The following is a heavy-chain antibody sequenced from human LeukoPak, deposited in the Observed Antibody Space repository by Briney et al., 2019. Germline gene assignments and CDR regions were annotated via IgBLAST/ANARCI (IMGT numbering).Heavy chain of an antibody. D-gene: IGHD2-2*01. CDR3: ASNQLLLYYFDY. CDR1: GGTFSSYA. J-gene: IGHJ4*02. V-gene: IGHV1-69*04. Sequence: ASVKVSRKASGGTFSSYAISWVRQAPGQGLEWMGRIIPILGIANYAQKFQGRVTITADKSTSTAYMELSSLRSEDTAVYYCASNQLLLYYFDYWGQGTLVTVSS. CDR2: IIPILGIA.